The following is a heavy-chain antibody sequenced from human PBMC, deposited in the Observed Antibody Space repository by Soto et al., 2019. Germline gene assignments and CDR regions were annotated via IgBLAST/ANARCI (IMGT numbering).Heavy chain of an antibody. Sequence: EVQLLESGGGLVQPGGSLRLSCAASGFTFSNYAMTWVRQAPGKGLEWVSVIRGSGDVTYYADSVQGRFAISRDNSKNTLYLQMNSLRDEDTAIYDCAKHGGPSYSYYMDVWGKGTTVTVSS. CDR3: AKHGGPSYSYYMDV. CDR1: GFTFSNYA. J-gene: IGHJ6*03. CDR2: IRGSGDVT. D-gene: IGHD3-3*01. V-gene: IGHV3-23*01.